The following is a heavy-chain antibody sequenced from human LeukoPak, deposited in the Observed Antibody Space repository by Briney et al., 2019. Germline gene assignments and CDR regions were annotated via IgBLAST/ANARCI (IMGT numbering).Heavy chain of an antibody. CDR3: ASKPTQWLVQVY. V-gene: IGHV3-21*01. CDR2: ISSSSSYI. Sequence: GGSLRLSCAASGFTFSSYSMNWVRQAPGKGLEWVSSISSSSSYIYYADSVKGRFTISRDNAKNSLYLQMNSLRAEDTAVYYCASKPTQWLVQVYWGQGALVTVSS. CDR1: GFTFSSYS. D-gene: IGHD6-19*01. J-gene: IGHJ4*02.